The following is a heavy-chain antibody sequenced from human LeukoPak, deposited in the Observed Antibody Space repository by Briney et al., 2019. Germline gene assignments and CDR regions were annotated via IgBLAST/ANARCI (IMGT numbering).Heavy chain of an antibody. Sequence: ASVKVSCKTSGYTFRNNAITWVRQAPGQGLEWMGWISTGNRNTNYAQKLQGRITMTTDTSTSTVYMELRTLRSDDTAIYYCARDRDTGTFDYWGQGTLVTVSS. CDR3: ARDRDTGTFDY. CDR2: ISTGNRNT. D-gene: IGHD5-18*01. CDR1: GYTFRNNA. J-gene: IGHJ4*02. V-gene: IGHV1-18*01.